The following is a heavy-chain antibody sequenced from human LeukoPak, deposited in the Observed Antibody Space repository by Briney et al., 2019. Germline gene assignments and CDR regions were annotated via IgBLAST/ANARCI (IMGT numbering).Heavy chain of an antibody. J-gene: IGHJ4*02. CDR2: ISYYGSNK. D-gene: IGHD2-21*02. V-gene: IGHV3-30-3*01. CDR3: ARDHAYCGGDCYNLIGY. Sequence: GGSLSLSCAASGFTFSSYAMQWVRQAPGKGLEWVAVISYYGSNKYYADSVKGRFTISRDNSKNTLYLQMNSLRAEDTAVYYCARDHAYCGGDCYNLIGYWGQGTLVTVSS. CDR1: GFTFSSYA.